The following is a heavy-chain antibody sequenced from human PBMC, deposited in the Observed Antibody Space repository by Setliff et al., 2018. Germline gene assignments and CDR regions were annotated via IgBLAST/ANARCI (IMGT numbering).Heavy chain of an antibody. J-gene: IGHJ6*03. CDR2: IWFDGSNH. V-gene: IGHV3-33*06. D-gene: IGHD2-15*01. CDR3: AKESGAHYFYYYYMDV. CDR1: GFIFDDYG. Sequence: PGGSLRLSCAASGFIFDDYGMHWVRQAPGKGLEWVAAIWFDGSNHYYVDSVKGRFIISRDNSKNTLYLQMNSLRAEDTAVYFCAKESGAHYFYYYYMDVWGKGTTVTVSS.